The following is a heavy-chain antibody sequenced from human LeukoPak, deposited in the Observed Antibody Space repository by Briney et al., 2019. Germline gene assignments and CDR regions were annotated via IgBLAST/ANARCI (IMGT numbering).Heavy chain of an antibody. CDR3: ARGFTYYESSGQVPFDY. V-gene: IGHV3-7*01. CDR2: IKQDGSKK. D-gene: IGHD3-22*01. Sequence: GGSLRLSCVASGFPFSSYWMTWVRQAPGKGLEWVANIKQDGSKKSYVDSVKGRFTISRDNAKNSLYLQMNSLRAEDTAVYYCARGFTYYESSGQVPFDYWGQGTLVTVSS. CDR1: GFPFSSYW. J-gene: IGHJ4*02.